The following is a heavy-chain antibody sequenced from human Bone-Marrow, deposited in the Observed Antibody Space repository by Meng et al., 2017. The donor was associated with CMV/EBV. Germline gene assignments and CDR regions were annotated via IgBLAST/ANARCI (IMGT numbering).Heavy chain of an antibody. V-gene: IGHV4-38-2*02. D-gene: IGHD3-22*01. Sequence: ESLKISCAASGFTFSRYAMHWVRQAPGKGLEWIGSIYHSGSTYYNPSLKSRVTISVDTSKNQFSLKLSSVTAADTAVYYCAREYSYDSSGYYEDAFDIWGQGTMVTVSS. J-gene: IGHJ3*02. CDR1: GFTFSRYA. CDR3: AREYSYDSSGYYEDAFDI. CDR2: IYHSGST.